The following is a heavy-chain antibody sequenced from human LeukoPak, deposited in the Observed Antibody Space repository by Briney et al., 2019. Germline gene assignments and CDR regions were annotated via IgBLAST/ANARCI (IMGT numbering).Heavy chain of an antibody. CDR2: INSDGSST. D-gene: IGHD2-2*01. V-gene: IGHV3-74*01. CDR1: GFTFSSYW. Sequence: PGGSLRLSCAASGFTFSSYWMHWVRQAPGKGLVWVSRINSDGSSTSYADSVKGRFTISRDNSNNTLYLHINSLRAEDTAMYYCARDWGSCTSTRCHSKAFDHWGQGTMVTVSS. CDR3: ARDWGSCTSTRCHSKAFDH. J-gene: IGHJ3*01.